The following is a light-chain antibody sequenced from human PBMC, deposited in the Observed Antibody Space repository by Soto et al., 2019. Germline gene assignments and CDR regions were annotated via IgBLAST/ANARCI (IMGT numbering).Light chain of an antibody. CDR1: SNDVGGYDY. Sequence: QFVLTQPRSVSGSPGRSVTISCTGTSNDVGGYDYVSWYQQYPGKAPTYILYDVTRRPSGVPDRFSGSKSGNTASLTISGLQADDEADYYCCSYAGNYTFFGGGTKVTVL. J-gene: IGLJ2*01. V-gene: IGLV2-11*01. CDR2: DVT. CDR3: CSYAGNYTF.